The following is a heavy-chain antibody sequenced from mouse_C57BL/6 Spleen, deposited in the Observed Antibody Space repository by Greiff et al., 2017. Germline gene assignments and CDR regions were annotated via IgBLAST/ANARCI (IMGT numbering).Heavy chain of an antibody. CDR2: FHPYNDDT. V-gene: IGHV1-47*01. J-gene: IGHJ3*01. CDR3: ARGGNSNYDEVPWFAY. CDR1: GYTFTTYP. Sequence: VQLQQSGAELVKPGASVKMSCKASGYTFTTYPIEWMKQNHGKSLEWIGNFHPYNDDTKYNEKFKGKATLTVEKSSSTVYLELSRLTSDDSAVYYCARGGNSNYDEVPWFAYWGQGTLVTVSA. D-gene: IGHD2-5*01.